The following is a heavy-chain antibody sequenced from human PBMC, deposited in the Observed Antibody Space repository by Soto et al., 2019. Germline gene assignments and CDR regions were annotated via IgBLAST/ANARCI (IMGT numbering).Heavy chain of an antibody. V-gene: IGHV1-18*01. CDR3: VGDLDGSGSYYPDY. CDR1: GYMFISYG. J-gene: IGHJ4*02. Sequence: GASVKVYCKASGYMFISYGINWVRQAPGQGLEWMGWISAYNGSTKYAQNLQGRVTMTTDTSTSTAYMEMRSLRSDDTAVYYCVGDLDGSGSYYPDYWGPGTLVTVSS. CDR2: ISAYNGST. D-gene: IGHD3-10*01.